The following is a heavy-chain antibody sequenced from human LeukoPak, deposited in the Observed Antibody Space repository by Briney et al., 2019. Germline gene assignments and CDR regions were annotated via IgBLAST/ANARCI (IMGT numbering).Heavy chain of an antibody. CDR3: VKDRGYSTFDY. V-gene: IGHV3-7*03. CDR2: MNQDGSER. D-gene: IGHD4-23*01. Sequence: GGSLRLSCEASGFLFSNSWMSWVREAPGKGLEWVANMNQDGSERNYVDSVKGRLTISRDNAKGSLYLQMNGLRAEDTAVYFCVKDRGYSTFDYWGQGTLVTVSS. J-gene: IGHJ4*02. CDR1: GFLFSNSW.